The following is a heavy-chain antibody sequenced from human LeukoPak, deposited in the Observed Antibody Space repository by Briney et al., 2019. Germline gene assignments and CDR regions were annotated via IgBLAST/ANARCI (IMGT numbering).Heavy chain of an antibody. CDR2: IYHSGST. Sequence: PSETLSLTCAVSGGSISSGGYSWSWIRQPPGKGLEWIGYIYHSGSTYYNPSLKSRVTISVDRSKNQFSLKLTSVTAADTAVYYCARLPRLSMIAVGYDAFDSWGQGTMVSVSS. CDR3: ARLPRLSMIAVGYDAFDS. D-gene: IGHD3-22*01. J-gene: IGHJ3*02. CDR1: GGSISSGGYS. V-gene: IGHV4-30-2*01.